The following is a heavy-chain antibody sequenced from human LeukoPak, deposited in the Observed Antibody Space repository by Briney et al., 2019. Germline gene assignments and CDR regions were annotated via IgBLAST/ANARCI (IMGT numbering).Heavy chain of an antibody. Sequence: PGGSLRLSCAASGFTFSSYGMNWVRQAPGKGLEWVANIKQDATEKYYVDSVKGRFTISRNNAKNSLSLQMNSLRAEDTAVYYCARELGGLRSYWGQGTLVTVSS. CDR1: GFTFSSYG. D-gene: IGHD4-17*01. CDR3: ARELGGLRSY. J-gene: IGHJ4*02. V-gene: IGHV3-7*01. CDR2: IKQDATEK.